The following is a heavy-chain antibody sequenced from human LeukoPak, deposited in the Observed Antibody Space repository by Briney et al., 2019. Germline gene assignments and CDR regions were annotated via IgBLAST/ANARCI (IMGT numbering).Heavy chain of an antibody. CDR3: ARDAQSNWFDP. Sequence: GGTLRLSCAASGFSLSDYYMTWIRQPPGKGLEWISYLTMSGTTTKYADSVKGRFTISRDNSKNTLYLQMNSLRAEDTAVYYCARDAQSNWFDPWGQGTLVTVSS. D-gene: IGHD6-19*01. J-gene: IGHJ5*02. CDR1: GFSLSDYY. V-gene: IGHV3-11*04. CDR2: LTMSGTTT.